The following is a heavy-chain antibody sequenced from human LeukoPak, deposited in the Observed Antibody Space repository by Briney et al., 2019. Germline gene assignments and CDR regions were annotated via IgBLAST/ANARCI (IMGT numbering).Heavy chain of an antibody. J-gene: IGHJ4*02. CDR2: INHSGST. CDR1: GGSFSGYH. V-gene: IGHV4-34*01. CDR3: ARGLRNYYN. D-gene: IGHD3-10*01. Sequence: SETLSLTCAVYGGSFSGYHWSWIRQPPGKGLEWIGEINHSGSTNYNPSLKSRATISVDTSKNQFSLKLSSVTAADTAVYYCARGLRNYYNWGQGTLVTVSS.